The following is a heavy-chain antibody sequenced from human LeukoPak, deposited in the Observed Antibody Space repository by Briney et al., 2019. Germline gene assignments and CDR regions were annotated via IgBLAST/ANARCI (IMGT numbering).Heavy chain of an antibody. CDR2: IYYSGNT. CDR1: GGSISSSSYY. V-gene: IGHV4-39*07. Sequence: SETLSLTCTVSGGSISSSSYYWGWIRQPPGKGLEWIGFIYYSGNTNYNPSLKSRVTISVDTSKNQFSLKLSSVTAADTAVYYCARDTLDYFDYWGQGTLVTVSS. J-gene: IGHJ4*02. CDR3: ARDTLDYFDY.